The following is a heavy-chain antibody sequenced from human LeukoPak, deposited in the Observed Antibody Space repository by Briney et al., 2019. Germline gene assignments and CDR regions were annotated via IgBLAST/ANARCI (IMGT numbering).Heavy chain of an antibody. Sequence: GESLRLSCEVSGFTFTDYWMNWVRQAPGKGPEWVASIRQDGSEKYYVDSVKGRFTISRDNAKNSLYLQMNSLRAEDTAVYYCARGGERFLEWLIYFDYWGQGTLVTVSS. CDR3: ARGGERFLEWLIYFDY. CDR1: GFTFTDYW. J-gene: IGHJ4*02. CDR2: IRQDGSEK. D-gene: IGHD3-3*01. V-gene: IGHV3-7*01.